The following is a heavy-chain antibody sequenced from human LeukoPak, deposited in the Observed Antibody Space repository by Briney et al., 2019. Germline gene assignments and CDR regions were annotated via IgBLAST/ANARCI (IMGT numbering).Heavy chain of an antibody. CDR3: ARAVWVPAAFDY. V-gene: IGHV4-34*01. CDR2: INHSGST. CDR1: GGSFSGYY. Sequence: SETLSLTCAVYGGSFSGYYWSWIRQPPGKGLEWFGEINHSGSTNYNPSLKSRVTISVDTSKNQFSLKLSSVTAADTAVYYCARAVWVPAAFDYWGQGTLVTVSS. D-gene: IGHD2-2*01. J-gene: IGHJ4*02.